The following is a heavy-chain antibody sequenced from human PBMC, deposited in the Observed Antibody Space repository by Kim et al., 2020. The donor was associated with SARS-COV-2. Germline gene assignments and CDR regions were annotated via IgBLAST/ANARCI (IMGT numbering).Heavy chain of an antibody. CDR3: ARGALHDGIGAGFDP. D-gene: IGHD6-13*01. CDR2: IYYSGST. Sequence: SETLSLTCTVSGGSISSDYWSWIRQSPGKGLEWIGYIYYSGSTNYNPSLKSRVTISVDTSRKQFSVRLSSVTAADTALFYCARGALHDGIGAGFDPWGQGAPVSVSS. J-gene: IGHJ5*02. CDR1: GGSISSDY. V-gene: IGHV4-59*13.